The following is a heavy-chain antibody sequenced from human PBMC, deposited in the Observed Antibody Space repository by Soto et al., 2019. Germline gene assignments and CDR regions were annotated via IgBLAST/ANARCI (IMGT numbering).Heavy chain of an antibody. Sequence: ASVKVSCKASGYTFTSYYMHWVRQAPGQGLEWMGWISTYNGNTNYAQKLQGRVTMTTDTSTSTAFMELRSLRSDDTAIYYCARAPLSSPSAGFSVYWGQGTLVTVSS. CDR1: GYTFTSYY. D-gene: IGHD6-6*01. V-gene: IGHV1-18*04. J-gene: IGHJ4*02. CDR2: ISTYNGNT. CDR3: ARAPLSSPSAGFSVY.